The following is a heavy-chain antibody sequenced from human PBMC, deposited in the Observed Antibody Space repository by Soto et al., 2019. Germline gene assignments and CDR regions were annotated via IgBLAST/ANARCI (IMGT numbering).Heavy chain of an antibody. CDR2: ISETGDIT. CDR1: GFTFRNYA. D-gene: IGHD2-2*01. V-gene: IGHV3-23*01. J-gene: IGHJ4*02. CDR3: AKQVTAGTALYDY. Sequence: EVPLLESGGDLVQPGGSLRLSCAASGFTFRNYAMGWARQAPGKGLEWVSVISETGDITYYADSVKGRFTISRDNSKNTRYLQMNSLRDEDTAVYYCAKQVTAGTALYDYWGQGSLVTVSS.